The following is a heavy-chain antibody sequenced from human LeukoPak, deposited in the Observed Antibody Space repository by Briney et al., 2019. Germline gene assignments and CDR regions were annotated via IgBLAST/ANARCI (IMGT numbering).Heavy chain of an antibody. CDR1: GGSINSYY. D-gene: IGHD4-17*01. CDR2: IYYSGST. CDR3: ARASLDDYGDYGYYYYYMDV. V-gene: IGHV4-59*01. J-gene: IGHJ6*03. Sequence: SETLSLTCTVSGGSINSYYWSWIRQPPGKGLEWIGYIYYSGSTNYNPSLKSRVTISLDTSKNQFSLKLSSVTAADTAVYYCARASLDDYGDYGYYYYYMDVWGKGTTVTISS.